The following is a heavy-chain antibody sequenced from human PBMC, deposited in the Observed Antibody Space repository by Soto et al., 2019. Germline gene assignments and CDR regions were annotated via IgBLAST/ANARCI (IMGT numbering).Heavy chain of an antibody. J-gene: IGHJ4*02. CDR3: VRDNIVAGMDLFDX. D-gene: IGHD5-12*01. Sequence: SQTLSLTCGISGDSVSSDRAAWHWIRQSPSRGLEWLGRKYFRSRWYSDYAISLKSRMTISADTSKKQFYLQLNSVTPDDTATYNCVRDNIVAGMDLFDXWGRGTLVTVSX. V-gene: IGHV6-1*01. CDR2: KYFRSRWYS. CDR1: GDSVSSDRAA.